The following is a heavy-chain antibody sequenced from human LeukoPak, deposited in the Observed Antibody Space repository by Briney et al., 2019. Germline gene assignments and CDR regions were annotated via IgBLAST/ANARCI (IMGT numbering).Heavy chain of an antibody. J-gene: IGHJ6*03. CDR1: GYSFSSYW. V-gene: IGHV5-51*01. Sequence: GESLKISCKGSGYSFSSYWIGWVRQMPGKGLEWMGIIYPGDSDTRYSPSFQGQVTISADKSISTAYLQWSSLKASDTTMYYCARHTGRWLRSNYMDVWGKGTTVTVSS. D-gene: IGHD5-12*01. CDR3: ARHTGRWLRSNYMDV. CDR2: IYPGDSDT.